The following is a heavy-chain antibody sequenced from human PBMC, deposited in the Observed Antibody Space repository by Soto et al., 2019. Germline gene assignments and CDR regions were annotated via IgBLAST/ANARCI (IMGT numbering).Heavy chain of an antibody. CDR3: ARHRQDDSSGYYYFDAFDI. J-gene: IGHJ3*02. Sequence: RGESLKISCKGSGYSFTSYWIGWVRQMPGKGLEWMGIIYPGDSDTRYSPSFQGQVTISADKSISTAYLQWSSLKAPDTAMYYCARHRQDDSSGYYYFDAFDIWGQGTMVTVSS. V-gene: IGHV5-51*01. CDR2: IYPGDSDT. CDR1: GYSFTSYW. D-gene: IGHD3-22*01.